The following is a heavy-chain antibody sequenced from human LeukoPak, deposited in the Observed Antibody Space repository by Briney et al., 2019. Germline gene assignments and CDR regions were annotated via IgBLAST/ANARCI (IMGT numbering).Heavy chain of an antibody. CDR2: ISSSGAHI. J-gene: IGHJ6*03. CDR1: GFTFTDYA. CDR3: AKAYLPGDFYFDMDV. V-gene: IGHV3-23*01. Sequence: SGGSLRLSCAASGFTFTDYAMTRVRQAPGKGLEWVSSISSSGAHIRQGDSVKGRFTISRDNSKNTLYLQMNRLRAEDTAVYYCAKAYLPGDFYFDMDVWGKGTTVAISS. D-gene: IGHD1-14*01.